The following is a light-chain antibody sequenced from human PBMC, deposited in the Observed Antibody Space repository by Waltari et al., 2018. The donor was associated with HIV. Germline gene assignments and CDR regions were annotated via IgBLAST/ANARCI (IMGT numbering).Light chain of an antibody. CDR1: DSDFGYGNF. CDR3: SSFTKDFTVI. CDR2: EVD. V-gene: IGLV2-14*03. Sequence: SVVTQPASVSGVPGQSVTISCTGTDSDFGYGNFVSWYQQHPGKAPKVILFEVDSRASGVDDRFSGSKSGNTASLTISGLRTEDEANYYCSSFTKDFTVIFGGGTKVTIL. J-gene: IGLJ2*01.